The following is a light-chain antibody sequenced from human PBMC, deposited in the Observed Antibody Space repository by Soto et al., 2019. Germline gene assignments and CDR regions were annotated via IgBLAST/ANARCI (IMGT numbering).Light chain of an antibody. CDR3: QQYGNSPVT. CDR1: QSVSSSY. CDR2: GAS. Sequence: EIVLLQFPGTLSLSPGERATLSCRASQSVSSSYLAWYQQKPGQAPRLLIYGASSRATGIPDRFSGSGSGTDFTLTSSRLEPEDFAVSYCQQYGNSPVTFGGGTAVEIK. V-gene: IGKV3-20*01. J-gene: IGKJ4*01.